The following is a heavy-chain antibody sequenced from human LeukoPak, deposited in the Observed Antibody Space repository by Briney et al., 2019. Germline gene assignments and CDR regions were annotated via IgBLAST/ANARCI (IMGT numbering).Heavy chain of an antibody. D-gene: IGHD5-18*01. J-gene: IGHJ4*02. CDR1: GGSFSGYY. Sequence: SETLSLTCAVYGGSFSGYYWSWIRQPPGKGLEWIGEINHSGSTNYNPSLKSRVTISVDTSKNKFSLKLSSVTAADTAVDYCARKGGYSYGYPFDYWGQGTLVTVSS. CDR2: INHSGST. V-gene: IGHV4-34*01. CDR3: ARKGGYSYGYPFDY.